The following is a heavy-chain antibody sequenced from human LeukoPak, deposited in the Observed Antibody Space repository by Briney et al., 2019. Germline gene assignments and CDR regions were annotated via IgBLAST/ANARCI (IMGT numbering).Heavy chain of an antibody. V-gene: IGHV4-39*07. Sequence: SETLSLTCTVSGGSISSSSYYWGWIRQPPGKGLEWIGSIYYSGSTYYNPSLKSRVTISVDTSKNQFSLKLSSVTAADTAVYYCAREDIVVVPAAMFPYFDYWGQGTLVTVSS. D-gene: IGHD2-2*01. J-gene: IGHJ4*02. CDR3: AREDIVVVPAAMFPYFDY. CDR2: IYYSGST. CDR1: GGSISSSSYY.